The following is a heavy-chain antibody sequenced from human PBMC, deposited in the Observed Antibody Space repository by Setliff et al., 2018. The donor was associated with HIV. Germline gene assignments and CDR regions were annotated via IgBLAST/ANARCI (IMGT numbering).Heavy chain of an antibody. CDR3: ARGPAGGGYERFFDY. D-gene: IGHD5-12*01. Sequence: GESLKISCQGSGYIFTSYWIGWVRQMPGKGLEWMGIIYPNDFDTKYSPSFQGQVTISADRSTNTAYLEWSSLKASDTAMYYCARGPAGGGYERFFDYWGQGTLVTVSS. J-gene: IGHJ4*02. CDR2: IYPNDFDT. V-gene: IGHV5-51*01. CDR1: GYIFTSYW.